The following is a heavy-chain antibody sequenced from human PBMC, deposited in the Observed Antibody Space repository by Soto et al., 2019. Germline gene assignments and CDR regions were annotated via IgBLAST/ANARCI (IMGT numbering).Heavy chain of an antibody. D-gene: IGHD3-3*01. CDR3: AAMSGYYTSYYYMDT. CDR1: GFTFTNSA. V-gene: IGHV1-58*02. J-gene: IGHJ6*03. CDR2: LVVGGGNA. Sequence: SVKVSCKACGFTFTNSAIQWVRQARGQRLEWIGWLVVGGGNANYAQKFQERVTITRDMSTSTAYMELSSLRSEDTAIYYCAAMSGYYTSYYYMDTWGKGNTVTGSS.